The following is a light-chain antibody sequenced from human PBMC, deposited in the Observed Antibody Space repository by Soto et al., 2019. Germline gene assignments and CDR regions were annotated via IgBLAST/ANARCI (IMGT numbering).Light chain of an antibody. V-gene: IGLV2-14*03. Sequence: QSVLTQPASVSGSPGQSITISCTRTSSDVGGSNYVSWYQQHPGTAPKLMIYDVRNRPSGVSNRFSGSKSGDTASLTISGLQAEDEADYYCCSYTSSSTYVFGTGTKVTVL. CDR1: SSDVGGSNY. J-gene: IGLJ1*01. CDR3: CSYTSSSTYV. CDR2: DVR.